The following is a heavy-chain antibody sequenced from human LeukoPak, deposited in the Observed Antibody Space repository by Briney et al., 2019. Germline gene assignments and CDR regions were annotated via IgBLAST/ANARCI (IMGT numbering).Heavy chain of an antibody. CDR1: GFLLSTSGVG. V-gene: IGHV2-5*02. J-gene: IGHJ5*02. CDR3: ARTPDTAMVRPNWFDP. CDR2: IYWDDDK. D-gene: IGHD5-18*01. Sequence: SGPTLVKSTQTLTLTCTFSGFLLSTSGVGVGWIRQPPGKALEWLALIYWDDDKRYSPSLKSRLTITKDTSKNQVVLTMTNMDPVDTATYYCARTPDTAMVRPNWFDPWGQGTLVTVSS.